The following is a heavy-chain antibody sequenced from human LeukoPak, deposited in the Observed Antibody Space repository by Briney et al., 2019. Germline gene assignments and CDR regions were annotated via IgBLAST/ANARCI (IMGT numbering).Heavy chain of an antibody. CDR2: IYYSGST. J-gene: IGHJ4*02. CDR3: ARRGRSYRSGPPYYFDY. D-gene: IGHD6-19*01. Sequence: SETLSLTCTVSGGSISSYYWSWIRQPPGGGLEWIGYIYYSGSTNYNPSLKSRVTISVDTSKSQFSLKLSSVTAADTAVYYCARRGRSYRSGPPYYFDYWGQGTLVTVSS. CDR1: GGSISSYY. V-gene: IGHV4-59*08.